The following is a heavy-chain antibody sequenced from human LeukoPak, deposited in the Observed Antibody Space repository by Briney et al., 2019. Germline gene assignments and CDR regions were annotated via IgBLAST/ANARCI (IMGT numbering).Heavy chain of an antibody. D-gene: IGHD2-2*01. Sequence: PGGSLRLSCAASGFTVSSNYMSWVRQAPGKGLEWVSVIYSGGSTYYADSVKGRFTISRDNSKNTLYLQMNSLRAEDTAVYYCAGVKYQLLSSPFDYWGQGTLVTVSS. CDR3: AGVKYQLLSSPFDY. CDR2: IYSGGST. J-gene: IGHJ4*02. CDR1: GFTVSSNY. V-gene: IGHV3-66*01.